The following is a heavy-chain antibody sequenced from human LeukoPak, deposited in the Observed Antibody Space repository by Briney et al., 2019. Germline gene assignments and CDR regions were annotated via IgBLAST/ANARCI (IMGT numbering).Heavy chain of an antibody. CDR2: VDSDGTST. CDR3: AREMAVSGTIFDY. CDR1: GFTFTNDW. Sequence: GGSLRLSCAASGFTFTNDWMPWVRQAPGKGLVWVARVDSDGTSTTYAASVKGRFTISRDNVQNTLYLQMNSLRAEDTAVYYCAREMAVSGTIFDYWGQGTLVTVSS. D-gene: IGHD1/OR15-1a*01. J-gene: IGHJ4*02. V-gene: IGHV3-74*01.